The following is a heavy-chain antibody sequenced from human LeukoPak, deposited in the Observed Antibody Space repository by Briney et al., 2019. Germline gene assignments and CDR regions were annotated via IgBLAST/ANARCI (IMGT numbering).Heavy chain of an antibody. CDR3: ARDDYDSSGYYYVTFDY. CDR2: IIPIFGTA. V-gene: IGHV1-69*13. CDR1: GGTFSSYA. D-gene: IGHD3-22*01. Sequence: GASVKVSCKASGGTFSSYAISWVRQAPGQGLEWMGGIIPIFGTANYAQKFQGRVTITADESTSAAYMELSSLRSEDTAVYYCARDDYDSSGYYYVTFDYWGQGTLVTVSS. J-gene: IGHJ4*02.